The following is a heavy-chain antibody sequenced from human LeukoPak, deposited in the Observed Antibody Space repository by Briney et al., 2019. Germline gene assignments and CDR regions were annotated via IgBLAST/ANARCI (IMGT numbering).Heavy chain of an antibody. V-gene: IGHV5-51*01. D-gene: IGHD6-19*01. CDR2: IYPGDSDT. J-gene: IGHJ4*02. CDR3: ARQAVAGTSLDY. Sequence: KVSCKASGYTFTSYDINWVRQAPGQGLEWMGIIYPGDSDTRYSPSFQGQVTISADKSISTAYLQWSSLKASDTAMYYCARQAVAGTSLDYWGQGTLVTVSS. CDR1: GYTFTSYD.